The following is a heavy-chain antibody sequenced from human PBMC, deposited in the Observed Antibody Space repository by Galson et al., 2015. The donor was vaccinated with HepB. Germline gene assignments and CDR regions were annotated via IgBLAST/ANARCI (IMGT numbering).Heavy chain of an antibody. Sequence: SLRLSCAASGFTFSSYGMHWVRQAPGKGLEWVAVIWYNGSNKYYADSVKGRFTISRDNSKNTLYLQMNSLRAEDTAVYYCARGYSYDYYYYYYGMDVWGQGTTVTVSS. CDR2: IWYNGSNK. CDR3: ARGYSYDYYYYYYGMDV. D-gene: IGHD5-18*01. CDR1: GFTFSSYG. V-gene: IGHV3-33*01. J-gene: IGHJ6*02.